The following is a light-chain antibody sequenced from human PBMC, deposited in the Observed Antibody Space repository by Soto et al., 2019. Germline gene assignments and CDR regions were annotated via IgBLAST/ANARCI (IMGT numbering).Light chain of an antibody. V-gene: IGKV1-9*01. CDR1: QGIRSY. Sequence: DIQSTQSPSFLSASVGDRVTMTCRASQGIRSYLAWYQQKPGRAPKLLMYIASTLQTGVPSRFSGSGSGTEFTLTITSLQPEDFATYYCQQVNSYPITFGQGTRLEIK. J-gene: IGKJ5*01. CDR3: QQVNSYPIT. CDR2: IAS.